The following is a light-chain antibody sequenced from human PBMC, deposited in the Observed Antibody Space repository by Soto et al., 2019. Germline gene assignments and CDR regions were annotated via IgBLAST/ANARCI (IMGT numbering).Light chain of an antibody. V-gene: IGKV1-39*01. CDR1: QTIGSN. CDR3: QHNVSTPPM. CDR2: GAS. J-gene: IGKJ1*01. Sequence: DIQMTQSPSSLSASVGDRVSITCRASQTIGSNLNWYQQKPGKAPKVLIYGASTLQTGVPSRFSASGSGTVFTLTISSLQRDDFATYYCQHNVSTPPMFGQGTKVE.